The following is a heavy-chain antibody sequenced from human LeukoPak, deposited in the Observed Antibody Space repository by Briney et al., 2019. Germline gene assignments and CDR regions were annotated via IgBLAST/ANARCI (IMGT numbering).Heavy chain of an antibody. CDR1: GYSFTSHW. V-gene: IGHV5-51*01. D-gene: IGHD2-15*01. J-gene: IGHJ5*02. CDR2: IYPGDSDT. Sequence: GESLKISCKGSGYSFTSHWIGWVRQMPGKGLEWMGIIYPGDSDTRYSPSFQGQVTISADKSISTAYLQWSSLKASDTAMYYCARQVCGGSCYGYNWFDPWGQGTLVTVSS. CDR3: ARQVCGGSCYGYNWFDP.